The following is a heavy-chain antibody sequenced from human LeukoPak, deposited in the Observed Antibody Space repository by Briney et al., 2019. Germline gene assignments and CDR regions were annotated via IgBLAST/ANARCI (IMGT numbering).Heavy chain of an antibody. CDR1: GFIFNSYG. CDR2: ISSSTSNI. J-gene: IGHJ4*02. Sequence: GGSLRLSCTGSGFIFNSYGINWVRQAPGKGLEWVAYISSSTSNIFYADSVKGRFTISRDHAKDSVLPQMNSLRVEDTALYFCARDGVMAETPFYFDSWGQGALVTVSS. D-gene: IGHD2-21*01. V-gene: IGHV3-48*01. CDR3: ARDGVMAETPFYFDS.